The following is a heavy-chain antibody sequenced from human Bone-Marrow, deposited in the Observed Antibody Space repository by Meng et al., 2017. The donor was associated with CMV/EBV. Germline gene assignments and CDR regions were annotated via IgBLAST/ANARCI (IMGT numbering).Heavy chain of an antibody. J-gene: IGHJ4*02. D-gene: IGHD1-14*01. CDR2: INHSGST. V-gene: IGHV4-34*01. Sequence: GSLRLSCAVYGGSFSGYYWSWIRQPPGKGLEWIGEINHSGSTNYNPSLKSRVTISVDTSKNQFSLKLSSVTAADTAVYYCARGLGTPAGRSFDYWGQGPLVTVSS. CDR3: ARGLGTPAGRSFDY. CDR1: GGSFSGYY.